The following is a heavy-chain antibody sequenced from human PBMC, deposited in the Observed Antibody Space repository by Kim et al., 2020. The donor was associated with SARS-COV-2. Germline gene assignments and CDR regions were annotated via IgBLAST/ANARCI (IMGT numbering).Heavy chain of an antibody. CDR1: GAPISGINCY. Sequence: SETLSLTCSVSGAPISGINCYWGWIRQPPGKGLEWIGGICHSGNTHYNPSLKSRVTISTDTSKNQFSLKLTFVTAADTAVYYSARDQVESYDDSTLGID. D-gene: IGHD3-16*01. CDR2: ICHSGNT. J-gene: IGHJ4*01. CDR3: ARDQVESYDDSTLGID. V-gene: IGHV4-39*07.